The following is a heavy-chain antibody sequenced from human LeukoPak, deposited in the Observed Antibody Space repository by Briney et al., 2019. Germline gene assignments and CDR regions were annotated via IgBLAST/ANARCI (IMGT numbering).Heavy chain of an antibody. CDR1: GFTFSSYA. Sequence: PGGSLRLSCAASGFTFSSYAMSWVRQAPGKGLEWVSAISGSGGSTYYADSVKGRFTISRDNSKNTLYLQMNSLRAEDTAVYYCAKVNDFWSGYFGMGLFDYWGQGTLVTVSS. J-gene: IGHJ4*02. CDR3: AKVNDFWSGYFGMGLFDY. D-gene: IGHD3-3*01. V-gene: IGHV3-23*01. CDR2: ISGSGGST.